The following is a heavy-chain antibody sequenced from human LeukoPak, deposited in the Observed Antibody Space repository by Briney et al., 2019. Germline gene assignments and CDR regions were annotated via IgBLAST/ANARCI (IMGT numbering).Heavy chain of an antibody. CDR2: TNPNSGNT. CDR1: GYTFTSYD. CDR3: ARGSSGSYYFGY. Sequence: ASVKVSCKASGYTFTSYDINWVRQATGQGLEWMGWTNPNSGNTGYAQKFQGRVTMTRNTSISTAYMELSSLRSEDTAVYYCARGSSGSYYFGYWGQGTLVTASS. V-gene: IGHV1-8*01. D-gene: IGHD6-19*01. J-gene: IGHJ4*02.